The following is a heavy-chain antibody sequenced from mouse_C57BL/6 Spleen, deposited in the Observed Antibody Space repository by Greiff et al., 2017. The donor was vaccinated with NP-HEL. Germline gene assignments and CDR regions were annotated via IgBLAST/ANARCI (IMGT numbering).Heavy chain of an antibody. Sequence: EVKLEESGGGLVKPGGSLKLSCAASGFTFSDYGMHWVRQAPEKGLEWVAYISSGSSTIYYADTVKGRFTISRDNAKNTLFLQMTSLRSEDTAMYYCARRNLYYAMDYWGQGTSVTVSS. CDR3: ARRNLYYAMDY. J-gene: IGHJ4*01. V-gene: IGHV5-17*01. CDR1: GFTFSDYG. CDR2: ISSGSSTI.